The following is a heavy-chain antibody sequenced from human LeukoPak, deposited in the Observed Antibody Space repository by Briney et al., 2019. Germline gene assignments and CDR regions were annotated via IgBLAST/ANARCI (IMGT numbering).Heavy chain of an antibody. J-gene: IGHJ6*02. V-gene: IGHV3-21*01. CDR2: ISSSSSYI. Sequence: GGSLRLSCAASGFTFSSYSMNWVRQAPGKGLEWVSSISSSSSYIYYADSVMGRFTISGDNAKNSLYLQMNSLRAEDTAVYYCARVAVEMATTTPYYYYGMDVWGQGTTVTVSS. D-gene: IGHD5-24*01. CDR3: ARVAVEMATTTPYYYYGMDV. CDR1: GFTFSSYS.